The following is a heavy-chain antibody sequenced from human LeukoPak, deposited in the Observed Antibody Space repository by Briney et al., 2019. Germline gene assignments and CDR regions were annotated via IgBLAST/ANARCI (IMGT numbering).Heavy chain of an antibody. D-gene: IGHD1-26*01. Sequence: ASVKVSYKASGYTFTSYGISWVRQAPGQGLEWMGWISAYNGNTNYAQKLQGRVTMTTDTSTSTAYMELRSLRSDDTAVYYCARVRGRVGANPFDYWGQGTLVTVSS. CDR2: ISAYNGNT. CDR1: GYTFTSYG. J-gene: IGHJ4*02. V-gene: IGHV1-18*01. CDR3: ARVRGRVGANPFDY.